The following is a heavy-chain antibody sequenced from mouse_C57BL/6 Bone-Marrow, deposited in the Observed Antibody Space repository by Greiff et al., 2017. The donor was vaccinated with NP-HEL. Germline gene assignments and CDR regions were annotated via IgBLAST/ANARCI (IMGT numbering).Heavy chain of an antibody. J-gene: IGHJ1*03. V-gene: IGHV1-36*01. Sequence: EVQLQQSGPVLVKPGPSVKISCKASGFTFTDYYMHWVKQSHGKSLEWIGLVYPYNGGTNYNQKFKGKATLTVDTSSSTAYMQLSSLTSEDSAVYYCAVKLGRSYWYFDVWGTGTTVTVSS. D-gene: IGHD4-1*01. CDR1: GFTFTDYY. CDR3: AVKLGRSYWYFDV. CDR2: VYPYNGGT.